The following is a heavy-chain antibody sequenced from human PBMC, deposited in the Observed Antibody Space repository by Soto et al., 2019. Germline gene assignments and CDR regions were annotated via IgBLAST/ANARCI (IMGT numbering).Heavy chain of an antibody. CDR2: IIPIFGTA. CDR1: GGTFSSYA. CDR3: ARGRLSGSYYSYYYYGMDV. J-gene: IGHJ6*02. D-gene: IGHD1-26*01. Sequence: ASVKVSCKASGGTFSSYAISWVRQAPGQGLEWMGGIIPIFGTANYAQKFKGRVTITADESTSTAYMELSSLRSEDTAVYYCARGRLSGSYYSYYYYGMDVWGQGTTVTVSS. V-gene: IGHV1-69*13.